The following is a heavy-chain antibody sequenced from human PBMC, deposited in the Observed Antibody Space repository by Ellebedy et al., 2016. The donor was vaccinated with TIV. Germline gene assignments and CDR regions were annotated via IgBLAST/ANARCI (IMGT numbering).Heavy chain of an antibody. Sequence: SETLSLXXTVSGGSISSYYWSWIRQPPGKGLEWIGYIYYSGSTNYNPSLKSRVTISVDTSKNQFSLKLSSVTAADTAVYYCAREVSTAAGTYNDYWGQGTLVTVSS. J-gene: IGHJ4*02. V-gene: IGHV4-59*01. CDR3: AREVSTAAGTYNDY. CDR2: IYYSGST. CDR1: GGSISSYY. D-gene: IGHD6-13*01.